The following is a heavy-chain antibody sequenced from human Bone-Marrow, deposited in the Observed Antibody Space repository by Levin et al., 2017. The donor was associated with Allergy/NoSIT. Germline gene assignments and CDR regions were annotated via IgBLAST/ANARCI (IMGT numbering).Heavy chain of an antibody. CDR3: ARGRGSSWYSYFDL. CDR2: IFPGDSDT. Sequence: KVSCKGSGYTFMSYWIGWVRQKPGKGLEWIGIIFPGDSDTRYSPSFQGQVTISADKSTKSAYLQWRSLKASDTATYYCARGRGSSWYSYFDLWGQGSLVTVSS. V-gene: IGHV5-51*01. D-gene: IGHD6-13*01. J-gene: IGHJ4*02. CDR1: GYTFMSYW.